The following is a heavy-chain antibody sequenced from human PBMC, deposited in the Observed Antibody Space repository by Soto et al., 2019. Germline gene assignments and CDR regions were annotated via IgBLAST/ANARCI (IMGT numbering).Heavy chain of an antibody. CDR1: GFTFSSYA. V-gene: IGHV3-23*01. J-gene: IGHJ4*02. CDR2: ISGSGGST. D-gene: IGHD6-13*01. CDR3: ARRSSSWYFDY. Sequence: EVQLLESGGGLVQPGGSLRLSCAASGFTFSSYAMNWVRQAPGKGLEWVSVISGSGGSTYYADSVKGRFTISRDNSKNPLYLQMTSLRAEDTAVYYCARRSSSWYFDYWGQGTLVTVSS.